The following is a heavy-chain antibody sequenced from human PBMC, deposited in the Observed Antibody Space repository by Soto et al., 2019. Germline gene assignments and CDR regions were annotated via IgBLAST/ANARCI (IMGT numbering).Heavy chain of an antibody. CDR3: ARAACSSTSCYNYDAYGMDV. Sequence: QVQLVPSGPEMKKPGASVKLSCKASGYTFTTYSMHWVRQAPGQRLEWMGWIHAGNGNTEHSQKFQGRVTSTRDTSASTAYLELGSLRSEDTAVYYCARAACSSTSCYNYDAYGMDVWGQGTAGTVS. CDR2: IHAGNGNT. CDR1: GYTFTTYS. V-gene: IGHV1-3*01. J-gene: IGHJ6*02. D-gene: IGHD2-2*01.